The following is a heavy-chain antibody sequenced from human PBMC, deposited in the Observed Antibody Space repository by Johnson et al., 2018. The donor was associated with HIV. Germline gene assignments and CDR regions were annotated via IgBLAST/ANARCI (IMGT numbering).Heavy chain of an antibody. Sequence: FTFRSYGMHWVRQAPGKGLEWVAVISFDGSDKYYADSVKGRFTISRDNSKNTLYLQMNSLRIDDTGVYYCAKDLGAAELTPDVFDLWGQGTMVTVSS. V-gene: IGHV3-30*18. CDR3: AKDLGAAELTPDVFDL. D-gene: IGHD1-7*01. CDR1: FTFRSYG. J-gene: IGHJ3*01. CDR2: ISFDGSDK.